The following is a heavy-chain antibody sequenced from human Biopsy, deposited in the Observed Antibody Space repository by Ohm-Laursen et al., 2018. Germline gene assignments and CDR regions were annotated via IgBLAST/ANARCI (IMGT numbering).Heavy chain of an antibody. Sequence: ASVKVSCKPSGGAFSTYSISTYGVYWVRQAPGQGLEWMGMINPSGSTTSYPQIFQGRVTMTRDTSKSTVYMELSSLRSADTAVYFCARNTGWYGDLYYFDYWGQGTLVTVSS. CDR1: GGAFSTYS. D-gene: IGHD6-19*01. V-gene: IGHV1-46*01. J-gene: IGHJ4*02. CDR3: ARNTGWYGDLYYFDY. CDR2: INPSGSTT.